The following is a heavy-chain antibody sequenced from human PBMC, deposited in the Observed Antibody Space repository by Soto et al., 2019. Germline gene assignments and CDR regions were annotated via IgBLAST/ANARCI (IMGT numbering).Heavy chain of an antibody. J-gene: IGHJ6*02. CDR2: ISGSGGST. V-gene: IGHV3-23*01. CDR3: AKESYSSGWSPPGDYYYYGMDV. Sequence: PGGSLRLSCAASGFTFSSYAMSWVRQAPGKGLEWVSAISGSGGSTYYADSVKGRFTISRDNSKNTLYLQMNSLGAEDTAVYYCAKESYSSGWSPPGDYYYYGMDVWGQGTTVTVSS. CDR1: GFTFSSYA. D-gene: IGHD6-19*01.